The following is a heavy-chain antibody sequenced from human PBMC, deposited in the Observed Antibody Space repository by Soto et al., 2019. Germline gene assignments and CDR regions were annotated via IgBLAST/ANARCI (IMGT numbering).Heavy chain of an antibody. D-gene: IGHD3-10*01. CDR2: ISAYNGNT. CDR1: GYTFTSYG. CDR3: ARGATHVLLWFGELLYGMDV. J-gene: IGHJ6*02. V-gene: IGHV1-18*01. Sequence: ASVKVSCKASGYTFTSYGISWVRQAPGQGLEWMGWISAYNGNTNYAQKLQGRVTMTTDTSTSTAYMELRSLRSDDTAVYYCARGATHVLLWFGELLYGMDVWGQGTTVTVYS.